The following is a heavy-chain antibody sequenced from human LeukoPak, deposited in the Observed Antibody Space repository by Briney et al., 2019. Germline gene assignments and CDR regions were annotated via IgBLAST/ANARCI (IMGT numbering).Heavy chain of an antibody. D-gene: IGHD2/OR15-2a*01. CDR1: GFTFSRYW. V-gene: IGHV3-7*01. CDR2: IKQDGSEK. J-gene: IGHJ4*02. CDR3: ARGTTFDY. Sequence: PGGSLRLSCAASGFTFSRYWMSWVRQAPGKGLEWVANIKQDGSEKYYVDSVKGRFTISRDNAKNSLYLQMNSLRAEDTAVYYCARGTTFDYWGQGTLVTVSS.